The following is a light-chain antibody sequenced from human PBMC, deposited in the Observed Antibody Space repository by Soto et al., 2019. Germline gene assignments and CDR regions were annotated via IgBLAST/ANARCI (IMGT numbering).Light chain of an antibody. J-gene: IGLJ1*01. V-gene: IGLV2-14*01. CDR2: EVS. Sequence: QSALTQPASVSGSPGQSITISCTGTSSDVGGYNYVSWYQQHPGKAPKLIIYEVSYRPSGVSNRFSGSKSGNTASLTISGLQAEDEADYYCSSNTASSTYVFGTGTKLT. CDR1: SSDVGGYNY. CDR3: SSNTASSTYV.